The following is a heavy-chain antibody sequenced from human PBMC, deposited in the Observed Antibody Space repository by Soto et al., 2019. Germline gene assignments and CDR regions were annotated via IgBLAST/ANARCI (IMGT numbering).Heavy chain of an antibody. V-gene: IGHV3-23*01. Sequence: EVQLLESGGGVVQPGGSLRLSCEASGFNFKKFAMGWVRQAPGEGLEWVSGISCCGGSTSYADSVKGRFTLARDDSKNTLSLHLNSLRFEDTARYFCAKDLLLTTITTVGDWGQGTLVTVSS. CDR3: AKDLLLTTITTVGD. CDR1: GFNFKKFA. D-gene: IGHD4-17*01. J-gene: IGHJ4*02. CDR2: ISCCGGST.